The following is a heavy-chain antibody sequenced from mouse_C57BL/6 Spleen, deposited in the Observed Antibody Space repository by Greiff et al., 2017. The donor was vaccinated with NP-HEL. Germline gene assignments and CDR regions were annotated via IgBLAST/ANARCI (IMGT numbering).Heavy chain of an antibody. J-gene: IGHJ1*03. CDR3: ARVDGNYWYFDV. V-gene: IGHV5-16*01. D-gene: IGHD2-1*01. Sequence: EVKLMESEGGLVQPGSSMKLSCTASGFTFSDYYMAWVRQVPEKGLEWVANINYDGSSTYYLDSLKSRFIISRDNAKNILYLQMSSLKSEDTATYYCARVDGNYWYFDVWGTGTTVTVSS. CDR2: INYDGSST. CDR1: GFTFSDYY.